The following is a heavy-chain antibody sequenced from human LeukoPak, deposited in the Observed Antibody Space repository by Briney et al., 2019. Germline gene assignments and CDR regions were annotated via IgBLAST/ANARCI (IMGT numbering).Heavy chain of an antibody. J-gene: IGHJ4*02. CDR1: GGSFSGYY. V-gene: IGHV4-34*01. CDR3: ARLDDRAARIAVGRSSTWSSRRGFDY. CDR2: IYYSGST. D-gene: IGHD6-13*01. Sequence: SETLSLTCAVYGGSFSGYYWSWIRQPPGKGLEWIGSIYYSGSTYYNPSLKSRVTISVDTSKNQFSLKPNSVTAADTAVYYCARLDDRAARIAVGRSSTWSSRRGFDYWGQGTLVTVSS.